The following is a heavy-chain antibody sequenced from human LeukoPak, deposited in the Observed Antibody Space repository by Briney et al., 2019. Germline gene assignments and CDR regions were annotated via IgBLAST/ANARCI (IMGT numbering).Heavy chain of an antibody. V-gene: IGHV3-9*01. CDR3: AKDIGESYYGSGSSN. Sequence: PGGSLRLSCAASGFTFSSYSMNWVRQAPGKGLEWVSGISWNSGSIGYADSVKGRFTISRDNAKNSLYLQMNSLRAEDTALYYCAKDIGESYYGSGSSNWGQGTLVTVSS. J-gene: IGHJ4*02. CDR1: GFTFSSYS. CDR2: ISWNSGSI. D-gene: IGHD3-10*01.